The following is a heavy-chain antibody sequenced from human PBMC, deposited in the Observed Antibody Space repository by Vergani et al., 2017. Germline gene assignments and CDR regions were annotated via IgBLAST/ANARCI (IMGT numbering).Heavy chain of an antibody. CDR2: IRYDGSNK. CDR1: GFTFSSYG. V-gene: IGHV3-30*02. Sequence: QVQLVESGGGVVQPGGSLRLSCAASGFTFSSYGMHWVRQAPGKGLEWVAFIRYDGSNKYYADSVKGRFTIFRDNSKNTLYLQMNSLRAEDTAVYYCAKVSRYSGSYRDFLDAFDIWGQGTMVTVSS. CDR3: AKVSRYSGSYRDFLDAFDI. J-gene: IGHJ3*02. D-gene: IGHD1-26*01.